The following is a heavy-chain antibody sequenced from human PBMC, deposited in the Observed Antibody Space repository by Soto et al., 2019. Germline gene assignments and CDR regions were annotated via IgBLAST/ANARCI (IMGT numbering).Heavy chain of an antibody. CDR1: GFIFNTYW. Sequence: LRLSCAAPGFIFNTYWMSWVRQTPGRGLEWVANIKPDGSQTHYVDSVKGRFTISRDNAKNSLYLQMNSLRAEDTAVYYCARELWSRSLGVDFGGKGPTVT. V-gene: IGHV3-7*01. D-gene: IGHD2-21*01. J-gene: IGHJ6*04. CDR3: ARELWSRSLGVDF. CDR2: IKPDGSQT.